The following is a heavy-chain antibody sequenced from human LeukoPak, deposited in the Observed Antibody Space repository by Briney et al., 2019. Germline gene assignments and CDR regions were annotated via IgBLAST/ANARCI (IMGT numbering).Heavy chain of an antibody. CDR2: IKQDGSDK. Sequence: PGGSLRLSCVASGFTFNNYWMNRVRQAPGKGLEWVANIKQDGSDKSYVDSVKGRFTISRDNAKNSLYLEMNSLRAEDTAVYYCARVEHSSWYGGEYFQHWGQGTLVTVSS. CDR3: ARVEHSSWYGGEYFQH. CDR1: GFTFNNYW. J-gene: IGHJ1*01. V-gene: IGHV3-7*01. D-gene: IGHD6-13*01.